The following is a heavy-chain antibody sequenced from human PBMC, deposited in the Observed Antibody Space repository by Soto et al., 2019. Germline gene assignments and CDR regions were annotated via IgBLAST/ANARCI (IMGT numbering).Heavy chain of an antibody. CDR1: GYIFTGYY. CDR3: ATARICIKVAGETEFYFDY. V-gene: IGHV1-2*02. J-gene: IGHJ4*02. D-gene: IGHD6-19*01. Sequence: ASVKVSCKTSGYIFTGYYIQWVRPAPGQRLEWMGWPNPSSGDTNSIQKFQGRVSMTRDTCVNTAYRDLSRLRYADTAVYFCATARICIKVAGETEFYFDYAGQGAPVTVSS. CDR2: PNPSSGDT.